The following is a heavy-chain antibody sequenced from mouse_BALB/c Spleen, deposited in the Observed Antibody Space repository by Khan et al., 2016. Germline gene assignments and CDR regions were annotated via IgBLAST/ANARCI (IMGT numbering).Heavy chain of an antibody. CDR3: AQDGYGGFAY. CDR1: GFSLTSFG. Sequence: QVQLKQSGPGLVAPSQSLSITCTVSGFSLTSFGVSWVRQPPGKGLEWLGRVWGDGITNYHSALISRLSISKDDSKSQVFLELNSLQTDGTSTYYCAQDGYGGFAYWGQGTLVTVSA. V-gene: IGHV2-3*01. CDR2: VWGDGIT. J-gene: IGHJ3*01. D-gene: IGHD2-2*01.